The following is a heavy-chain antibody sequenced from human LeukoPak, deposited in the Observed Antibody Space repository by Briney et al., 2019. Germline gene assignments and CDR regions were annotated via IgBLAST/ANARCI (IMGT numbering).Heavy chain of an antibody. CDR1: GGSISSGGYY. D-gene: IGHD2/OR15-2a*01. CDR3: ARASMHAKFDP. J-gene: IGHJ5*02. Sequence: SETLSLTCTVSGGSISSGGYYWSWIRQPPGKGLEWIGYIYHSGSTYYNPSLKSRVTISVDRSKNQFSLKLSSVTAADTAVYYCARASMHAKFDPWGQGTLVTVSS. CDR2: IYHSGST. V-gene: IGHV4-30-2*01.